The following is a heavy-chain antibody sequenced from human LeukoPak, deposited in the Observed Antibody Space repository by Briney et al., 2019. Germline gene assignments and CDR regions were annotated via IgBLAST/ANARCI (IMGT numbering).Heavy chain of an antibody. V-gene: IGHV3-23*01. Sequence: GGSLRLSCAASGFTFSSYAMSWVRQAPGKGLEWVSAINGSGGSTYYADSVKGRFTISRDNSKNTLYLQMNSLRAEDTAVYYCAKLESSSWYPEDYYYYGMDVWGQGTTVTVSS. D-gene: IGHD6-13*01. J-gene: IGHJ6*02. CDR1: GFTFSSYA. CDR2: INGSGGST. CDR3: AKLESSSWYPEDYYYYGMDV.